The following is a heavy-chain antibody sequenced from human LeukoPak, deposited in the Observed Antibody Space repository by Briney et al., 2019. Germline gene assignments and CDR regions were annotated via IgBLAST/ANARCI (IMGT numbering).Heavy chain of an antibody. CDR2: IRFDGSNT. Sequence: GGSLRLSCAASGFTFNTYDMHWVRQAPGKGLEWVALIRFDGSNTSYADSVKGRFTISRDNSKNTLYLQMNSLRADDAAVYYCTGDFDYWGQGTLVTVSS. V-gene: IGHV3-30*02. CDR1: GFTFNTYD. J-gene: IGHJ4*02. CDR3: TGDFDY.